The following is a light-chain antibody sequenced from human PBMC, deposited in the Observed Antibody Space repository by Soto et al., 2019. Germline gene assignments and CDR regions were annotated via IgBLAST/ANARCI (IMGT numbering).Light chain of an antibody. V-gene: IGKV1-5*01. CDR1: QTISTW. CDR2: DPS. Sequence: DIQMTQAPSTLSASVGDRVTITCRASQTISTWLAWYQHKPGKAPNLLIYDPSTLMSGVPSRLSGGGSGTEFTLTISSLQPGDFATYYCQQSETYPLTFGPGTRLEIK. J-gene: IGKJ5*01. CDR3: QQSETYPLT.